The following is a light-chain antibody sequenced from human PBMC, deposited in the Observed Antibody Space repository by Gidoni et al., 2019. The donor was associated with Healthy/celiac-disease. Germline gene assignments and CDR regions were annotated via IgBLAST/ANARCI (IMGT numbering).Light chain of an antibody. V-gene: IGKV3-20*01. CDR1: QSVSSSY. Sequence: IVLTQSPGTLSLSPGERATLSCRASQSVSSSYLAWYQKKPGQAPRLLIYGASSRATGIPDRFSGSGSGTDFTLTISRLEPEDFAVYYCQQYGSSPGTFGQXTKLEIK. CDR3: QQYGSSPGT. CDR2: GAS. J-gene: IGKJ2*02.